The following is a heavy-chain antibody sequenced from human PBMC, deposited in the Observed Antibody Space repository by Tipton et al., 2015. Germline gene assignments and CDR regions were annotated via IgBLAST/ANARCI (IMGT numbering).Heavy chain of an antibody. V-gene: IGHV4-59*01. J-gene: IGHJ6*02. CDR2: VFYTGST. CDR1: GGSISSEY. CDR3: AREPLMLGGLRYAMDV. Sequence: LRLSCTVSGGSISSEYWSWIRQPPGKGLEWIGYVFYTGSTYYNPSLESRVTISVDTFENQFSLKLSSVTAADTAVYYCAREPLMLGGLRYAMDVWGQGTTVTVSS. D-gene: IGHD3-16*01.